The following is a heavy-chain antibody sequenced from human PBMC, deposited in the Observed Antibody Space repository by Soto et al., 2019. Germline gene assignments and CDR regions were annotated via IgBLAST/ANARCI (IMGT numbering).Heavy chain of an antibody. CDR3: ARLNAMTPATTHRGYGP. J-gene: IGHJ5*02. CDR2: IFFTGRT. D-gene: IGHD4-17*01. V-gene: IGHV4-39*01. CDR1: GGSINSGNYH. Sequence: SETLSLTGTVSGGSINSGNYHWDWIRQPPEKGPEWIGSIFFTGRTYYNPSLKSRVTISVDTSKNQFSLMLNYVTDADTAVYYSARLNAMTPATTHRGYGPWGQGPLVTVSS.